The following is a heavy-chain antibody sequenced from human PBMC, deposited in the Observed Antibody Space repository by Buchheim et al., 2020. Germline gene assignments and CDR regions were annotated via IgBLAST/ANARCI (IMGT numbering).Heavy chain of an antibody. Sequence: QLQLQESGSGLVKPSQTLSLTCAVSGGSISSGGYSWSWIRQPPGKGLEWIGSIYHSGSTYYNPSLKSRVTIYVARSKNQFSLKLSAVTAADTAVYYCARVVLEPRGSWFDPWGQGTL. J-gene: IGHJ5*02. CDR1: GGSISSGGYS. CDR2: IYHSGST. V-gene: IGHV4-30-2*01. D-gene: IGHD2-8*02. CDR3: ARVVLEPRGSWFDP.